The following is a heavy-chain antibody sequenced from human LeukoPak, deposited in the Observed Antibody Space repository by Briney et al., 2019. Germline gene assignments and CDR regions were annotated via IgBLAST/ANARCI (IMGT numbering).Heavy chain of an antibody. CDR1: GYTFTGYY. CDR3: ARVMRDCSSTSCYYYYYYMDV. J-gene: IGHJ6*03. V-gene: IGHV1-2*02. D-gene: IGHD2-2*01. Sequence: ASVKVSCKASGYTFTGYYMHWVRQAPGQGLEWMGWINPNSGGTNYAQKLQGRVTMTTDTSTSTAYMELRSLRSDDTAVYYCARVMRDCSSTSCYYYYYYMDVWGKGTTVSVSS. CDR2: INPNSGGT.